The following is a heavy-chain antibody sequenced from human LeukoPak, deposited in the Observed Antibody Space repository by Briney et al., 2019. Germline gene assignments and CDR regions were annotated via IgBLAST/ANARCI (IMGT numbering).Heavy chain of an antibody. CDR2: IRYNGNNQ. D-gene: IGHD3-22*01. CDR1: GFTFNNYG. Sequence: GGSLRLSCAASGFTFNNYGMHWVRQAPGKGLEWVAFIRYNGNNQYYADSVKGRFTISRDNAKNSLYLQMNSLRAEDTAVYYCARDPPNDSSGYLGLEDYWGQGTLVTVSS. CDR3: ARDPPNDSSGYLGLEDY. V-gene: IGHV3-30*02. J-gene: IGHJ4*02.